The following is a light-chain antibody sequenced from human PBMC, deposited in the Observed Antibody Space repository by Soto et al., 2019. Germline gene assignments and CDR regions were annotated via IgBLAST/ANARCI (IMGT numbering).Light chain of an antibody. CDR3: QQYNTWRSIS. CDR2: DTS. Sequence: EVVMTQSPATLSVSQGERVTLSCRASQSVSNKLGWYQHKPGQAPRPLIYDTSTRAAGTPARFTGSGSGTDFTLTISSLQSEDFAVYYCQQYNTWRSISFGQGTRLEIK. J-gene: IGKJ5*01. V-gene: IGKV3-15*01. CDR1: QSVSNK.